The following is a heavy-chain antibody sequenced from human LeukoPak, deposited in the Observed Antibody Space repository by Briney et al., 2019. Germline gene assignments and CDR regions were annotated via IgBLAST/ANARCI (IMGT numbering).Heavy chain of an antibody. CDR3: AREMATTPYDAFDI. Sequence: SETLSLTCAVYGGSFSGYYWSWIRQPPGKGLEWIGEINHSGSTNYNPSLKSRVTISVDTSKNQFSLKLSSVTAADTAVYYCAREMATTPYDAFDIWGQGTMVTVSS. CDR1: GGSFSGYY. D-gene: IGHD5-24*01. V-gene: IGHV4-34*01. J-gene: IGHJ3*02. CDR2: INHSGST.